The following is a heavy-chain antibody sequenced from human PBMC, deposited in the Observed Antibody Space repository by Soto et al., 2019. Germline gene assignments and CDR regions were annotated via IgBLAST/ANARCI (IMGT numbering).Heavy chain of an antibody. D-gene: IGHD3-10*01. CDR1: GFTVSSNY. CDR2: IYSGGST. CDR3: ARELGVRGVIIGPDNWFDP. Sequence: GGSLRLSCAASGFTVSSNYMSWVRQAPGKGLEWVSVIYSGGSTYYADSVKGRFTISRDNSKNTLYLQMNSLRAEDTAVYYCARELGVRGVIIGPDNWFDPWGQGTLVTVSS. J-gene: IGHJ5*02. V-gene: IGHV3-66*01.